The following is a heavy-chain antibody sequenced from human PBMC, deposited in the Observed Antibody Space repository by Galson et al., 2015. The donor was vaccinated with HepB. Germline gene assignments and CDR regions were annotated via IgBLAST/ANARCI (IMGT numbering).Heavy chain of an antibody. D-gene: IGHD1-26*01. Sequence: TLSLTCTVSGGSISSGSYYWSWIRQPAGKGLEWIGRIYTSGSTNYNPSPKSRVTISVDTSKNQFSLKLSSVTAADTAVYYCARVIVGATTGAEYFQHWGQGTLVTVSS. J-gene: IGHJ1*01. CDR2: IYTSGST. CDR1: GGSISSGSYY. CDR3: ARVIVGATTGAEYFQH. V-gene: IGHV4-61*02.